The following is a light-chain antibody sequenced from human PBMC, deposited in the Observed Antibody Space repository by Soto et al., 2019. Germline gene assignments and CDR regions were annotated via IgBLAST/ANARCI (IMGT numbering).Light chain of an antibody. Sequence: DIPMTQSPSSLSASVGDRVYVTCRASQSISTFLNWYQQRPGEAPKLLIYAASSLQSGAPSMFSGSGSGADFTLTISSQRPEDIATYYCQQSYTTPRTFGQGTKVEVK. V-gene: IGKV1-39*01. CDR3: QQSYTTPRT. CDR2: AAS. CDR1: QSISTF. J-gene: IGKJ1*01.